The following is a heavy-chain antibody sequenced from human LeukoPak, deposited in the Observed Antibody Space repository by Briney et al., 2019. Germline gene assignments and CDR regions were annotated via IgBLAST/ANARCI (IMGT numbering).Heavy chain of an antibody. CDR3: AIEAAAAADY. D-gene: IGHD6-13*01. Sequence: GGSLRLSCSASGLTFSRHWMQWDRQSPGKGLMWVSRISGDGSITGYADSVKGRFTISRDNAKNTLFLQMNSLRLEDTAVYYCAIEAAAAADYWGQGTLVTVSS. CDR1: GLTFSRHW. CDR2: ISGDGSIT. V-gene: IGHV3-74*01. J-gene: IGHJ4*02.